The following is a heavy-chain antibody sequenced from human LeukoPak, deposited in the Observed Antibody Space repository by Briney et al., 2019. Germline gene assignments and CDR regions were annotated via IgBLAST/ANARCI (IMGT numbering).Heavy chain of an antibody. Sequence: LSGGSLRLSCTTSGFSFGDYTMNWVRQAPGKGLEWVGFIRSKAYGGTIEYAASVKGTFTISRDDSKSIAYLQMNSLKTEDTAVYYCSRDMRSGPRGCTGGDCPLFRYWGQGTLVTVSS. CDR1: GFSFGDYT. CDR2: IRSKAYGGTI. D-gene: IGHD2-21*01. CDR3: SRDMRSGPRGCTGGDCPLFRY. J-gene: IGHJ4*02. V-gene: IGHV3-49*04.